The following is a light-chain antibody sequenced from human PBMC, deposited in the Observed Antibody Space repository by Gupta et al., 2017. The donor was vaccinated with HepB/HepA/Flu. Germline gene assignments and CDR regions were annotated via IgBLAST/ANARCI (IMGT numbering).Light chain of an antibody. V-gene: IGLV3-25*03. CDR2: KDS. Sequence: SYELTQPPSVSVSPGQTARITCSGDALPKQYAYWYKQKPGQAPVLVIYKDSERPSGIPGRFSGYSSGNTVTLTISGVQAEDEADYYCQSADSSGTYQVFGGGTKLTVL. CDR3: QSADSSGTYQV. CDR1: ALPKQY. J-gene: IGLJ2*01.